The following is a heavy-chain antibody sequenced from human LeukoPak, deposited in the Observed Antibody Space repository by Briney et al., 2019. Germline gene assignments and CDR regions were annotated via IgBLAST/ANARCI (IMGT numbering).Heavy chain of an antibody. V-gene: IGHV3-23*01. CDR3: AKHLGSNSFLFYYMDV. CDR2: LSGGGTAT. Sequence: TGGSLRLSCEASQFTFSRFAMSWIRQAPGTGLEWVSTLSGGGTATYYADSVKGRFTTSRDNSKDTLYLQMDNLRADDTAVYYCAKHLGSNSFLFYYMDVWGTGTSVIVSS. J-gene: IGHJ6*03. D-gene: IGHD6-13*01. CDR1: QFTFSRFA.